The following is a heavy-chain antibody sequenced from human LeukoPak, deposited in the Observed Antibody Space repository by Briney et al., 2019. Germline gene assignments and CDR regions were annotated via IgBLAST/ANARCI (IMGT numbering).Heavy chain of an antibody. D-gene: IGHD3-10*01. CDR3: ARDNGSGSYYNPFDY. CDR1: GGSISSSNW. Sequence: SETLSLTCAVSGGSISSSNWWSWVRQPPGKGLEWIGEIYHSGSTNYNPSLKSRVTISVDKSKNQFSLKLSSVTAAHTAVYYCARDNGSGSYYNPFDYWGQGTLVTVSS. J-gene: IGHJ4*02. V-gene: IGHV4-4*02. CDR2: IYHSGST.